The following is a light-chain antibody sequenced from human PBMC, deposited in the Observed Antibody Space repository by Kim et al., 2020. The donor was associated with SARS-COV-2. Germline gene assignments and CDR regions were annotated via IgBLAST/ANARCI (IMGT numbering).Light chain of an antibody. CDR2: LNSDGSH. CDR1: SGHSSYA. V-gene: IGLV4-69*01. Sequence: GASVKLTCTRSSGHSSYAIAWHQQQPEKGPRYLMKLNSDGSHSKGDGIPDRFSGSSSGAERYLTISSLQSEDEADYYCQTWGTGIGFGGGTQLTVL. CDR3: QTWGTGIG. J-gene: IGLJ3*02.